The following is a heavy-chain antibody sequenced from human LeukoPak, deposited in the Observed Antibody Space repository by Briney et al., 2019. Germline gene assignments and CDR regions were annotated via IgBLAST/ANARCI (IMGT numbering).Heavy chain of an antibody. D-gene: IGHD2-2*01. CDR2: ISYDGSNK. J-gene: IGHJ6*02. CDR3: AKDPLPGYCSSTSCYPLLGMDV. CDR1: GFTFSSYG. V-gene: IGHV3-30*18. Sequence: GGSLRLSCAASGFTFSSYGMHWVRQAPGKGLEWVAVISYDGSNKYYADSVKGRFTISRDNSRNTLYLQMNSLRAEDTAVYYCAKDPLPGYCSSTSCYPLLGMDVWGQGTTVTVSS.